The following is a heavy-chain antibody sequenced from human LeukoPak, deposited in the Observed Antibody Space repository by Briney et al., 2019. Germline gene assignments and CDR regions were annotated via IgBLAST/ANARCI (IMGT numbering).Heavy chain of an antibody. CDR3: ARAYYGILTGYSDAFDI. CDR1: GFTFSSYW. J-gene: IGHJ3*02. CDR2: IKQDGSEK. V-gene: IGHV3-7*03. D-gene: IGHD3-9*01. Sequence: PGGSLRLSCAASGFTFSSYWMSWVRQAPGKGLEWVANIKQDGSEKYYVDSVKGRFTISRDNAKNSLYLQMNSLRAEDTAVYYCARAYYGILTGYSDAFDIWGQGTMVTVSS.